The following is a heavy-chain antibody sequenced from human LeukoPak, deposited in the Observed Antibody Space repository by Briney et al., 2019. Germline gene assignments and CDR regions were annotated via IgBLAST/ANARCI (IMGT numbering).Heavy chain of an antibody. J-gene: IGHJ4*02. D-gene: IGHD3-22*01. Sequence: SETLSLTCTVSGGSISSYYWSWTRQPPGKGLEWIGYIYYSGSTNYNPSLKSRVTISVDTSKNQFSLKLSSVTAADTAVYYCARDSSGYYYFDYWGQGTLVTVSS. CDR2: IYYSGST. CDR3: ARDSSGYYYFDY. CDR1: GGSISSYY. V-gene: IGHV4-59*01.